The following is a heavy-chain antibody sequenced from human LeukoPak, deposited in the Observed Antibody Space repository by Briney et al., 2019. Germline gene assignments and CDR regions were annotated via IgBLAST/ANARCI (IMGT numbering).Heavy chain of an antibody. CDR1: GGSISRSSYY. CDR3: ARQAAQTYDY. CDR2: IYYSGST. J-gene: IGHJ4*02. Sequence: SETLSLTCTVSGGSISRSSYYWGWIRQPPGKGLEYIGNIYYSGSTDYNPSLKSRVTVSVDMSKDQFSLKLSSVTAAVTAVYYCARQAAQTYDYWGQGTLVTVSS. V-gene: IGHV4-39*01.